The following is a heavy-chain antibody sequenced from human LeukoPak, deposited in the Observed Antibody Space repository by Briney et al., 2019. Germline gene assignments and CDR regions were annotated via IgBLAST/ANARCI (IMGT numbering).Heavy chain of an antibody. CDR1: GFTVSSNY. V-gene: IGHV3-66*01. CDR3: ARERRFLEWLLDY. CDR2: IYSGGST. J-gene: IGHJ4*02. D-gene: IGHD3-3*01. Sequence: QTGGSLRLSCAASGFTVSSNYMSWVRQAPGKGLEWVSVIYSGGSTYYADSVKGRFTISRDNSKNTLYLQMNSLRAEDTAVYYCARERRFLEWLLDYWGQGTLVTVSS.